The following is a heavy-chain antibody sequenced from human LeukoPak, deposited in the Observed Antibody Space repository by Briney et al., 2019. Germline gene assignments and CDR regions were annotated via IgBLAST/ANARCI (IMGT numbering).Heavy chain of an antibody. J-gene: IGHJ4*02. V-gene: IGHV3-21*01. D-gene: IGHD1-1*01. CDR2: ISSSSSYI. Sequence: GGSLRLSCAASGFTFSSYSMNWVRQAPGKGLEWVSSISSSSSYIYYADSVKGRFTISRDNAKNSLYLQMNSLRAEDTAVYYCASGGPTSLRFDYWGQGTLVTVSS. CDR3: ASGGPTSLRFDY. CDR1: GFTFSSYS.